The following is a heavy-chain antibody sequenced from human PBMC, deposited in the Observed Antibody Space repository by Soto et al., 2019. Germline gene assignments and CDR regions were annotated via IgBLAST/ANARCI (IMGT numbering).Heavy chain of an antibody. CDR3: ARDLDDTAMVKKYYYYGMDV. CDR1: GYTFTSYG. Sequence: QVQLVQSGAEVKKPGASVKVSCKASGYTFTSYGISWVRQAPGQGLEWMGWISAYNGNTNYAQKLQGRVTMTTDTSTSTAYMELRRLRSDDTAVYYCARDLDDTAMVKKYYYYGMDVWGQGTTVTVSS. CDR2: ISAYNGNT. D-gene: IGHD5-18*01. V-gene: IGHV1-18*01. J-gene: IGHJ6*02.